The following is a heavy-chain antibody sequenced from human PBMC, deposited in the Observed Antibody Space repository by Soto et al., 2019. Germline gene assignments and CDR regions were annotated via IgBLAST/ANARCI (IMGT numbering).Heavy chain of an antibody. CDR1: GGSFSGYY. CDR2: INHSGST. Sequence: TSETLSLTCAVYGGSFSGYYWSWIRQPPGKGLEWIGEINHSGSTNYNPSLKSRVTISVDTSKNQFSLKLSSVTAADTAVYYCARGAIAVVTAIPGRYFDYWGQGTLVTVSS. J-gene: IGHJ4*02. CDR3: ARGAIAVVTAIPGRYFDY. D-gene: IGHD2-21*02. V-gene: IGHV4-34*01.